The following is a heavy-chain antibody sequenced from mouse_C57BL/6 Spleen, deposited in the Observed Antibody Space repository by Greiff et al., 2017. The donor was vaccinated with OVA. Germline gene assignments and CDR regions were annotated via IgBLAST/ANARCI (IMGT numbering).Heavy chain of an antibody. D-gene: IGHD2-4*01. CDR1: GYSFTGYY. Sequence: EVQLQQSGPELVKPGASVKISCKASGYSFTGYYMNWVKQSPEKSLEWIGEINPSTGGTTYNQKFKAKATLTVDKSSSTAYMQLKSLTSEDSAVYYCARKEDYDGLDYWGQGTTLTVSS. J-gene: IGHJ2*01. CDR2: INPSTGGT. V-gene: IGHV1-42*01. CDR3: ARKEDYDGLDY.